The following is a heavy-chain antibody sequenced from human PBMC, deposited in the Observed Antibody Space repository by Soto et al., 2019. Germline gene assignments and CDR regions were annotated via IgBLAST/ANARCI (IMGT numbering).Heavy chain of an antibody. Sequence: GGSLRLSCAASGFTFSSYEMNWVRQAPGKGLEWVSYISSSGSTIYYADSVKGRFTISRDNAKNSLYLQMNSLRAEDTAVYYCARQNYYYGLDVWGQGTTVTVS. J-gene: IGHJ6*02. CDR2: ISSSGSTI. V-gene: IGHV3-48*03. CDR3: ARQNYYYGLDV. CDR1: GFTFSSYE.